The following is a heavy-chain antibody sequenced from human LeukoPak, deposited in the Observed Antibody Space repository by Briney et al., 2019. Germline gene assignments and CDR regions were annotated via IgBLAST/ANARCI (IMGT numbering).Heavy chain of an antibody. Sequence: GGSLRLSCAASGFTFGNYWMRWVRQAPGKGLEWVANIKQDGSEIHYVDSVKGRFTISRDNAKDSLYLQMQSLRAEDTAVYFCARGKITVVRGAADYWGQGTQVTVSS. J-gene: IGHJ4*02. CDR3: ARGKITVVRGAADY. V-gene: IGHV3-7*01. D-gene: IGHD3-10*01. CDR2: IKQDGSEI. CDR1: GFTFGNYW.